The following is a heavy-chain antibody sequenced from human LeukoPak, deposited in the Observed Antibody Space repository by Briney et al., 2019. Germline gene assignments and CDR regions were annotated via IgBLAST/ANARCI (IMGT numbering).Heavy chain of an antibody. CDR2: IRYDGSNK. V-gene: IGHV3-30*02. CDR1: GFTVSSNY. J-gene: IGHJ1*01. D-gene: IGHD6-13*01. Sequence: GGSLRLSCAASGFTVSSNYMGWVRQAPGKGLEWVAFIRYDGSNKYYADSVKGRFTISRGNSKNTLYLQMNSLRAEDTAVYYCAKDAGGYSSSWYKVSLQYFQHWGQGTLVTVSS. CDR3: AKDAGGYSSSWYKVSLQYFQH.